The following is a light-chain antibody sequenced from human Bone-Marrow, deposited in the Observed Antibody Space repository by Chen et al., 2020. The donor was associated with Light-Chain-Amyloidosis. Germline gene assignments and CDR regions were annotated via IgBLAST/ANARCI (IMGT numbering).Light chain of an antibody. CDR2: END. J-gene: IGLJ3*02. Sequence: NFILTQDHSVSESPGKTVTISCTRSSGDIATNYVQWYQQRPGSVPTTVIYENDLRPSGVPDRFSGSIDTSSNSASLTISGLETEDEADYYCQSYATNTWIFGGGTHLTVL. CDR1: SGDIATNY. CDR3: QSYATNTWI. V-gene: IGLV6-57*03.